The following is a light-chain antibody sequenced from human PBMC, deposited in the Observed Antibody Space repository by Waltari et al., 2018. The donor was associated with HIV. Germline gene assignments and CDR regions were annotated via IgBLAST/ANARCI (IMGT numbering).Light chain of an antibody. CDR1: SGSIASNY. J-gene: IGLJ2*01. Sequence: NFMLTQPHSVSESPGKTVTISCTRSSGSIASNYVPWCQQRPGSSPTTVIYEDNQRPSGVPDRFSGSIDSSSNSASLTISGLKTEDEADYYCQTWDIDIVLFGGGTKLSVL. CDR2: EDN. V-gene: IGLV6-57*01. CDR3: QTWDIDIVL.